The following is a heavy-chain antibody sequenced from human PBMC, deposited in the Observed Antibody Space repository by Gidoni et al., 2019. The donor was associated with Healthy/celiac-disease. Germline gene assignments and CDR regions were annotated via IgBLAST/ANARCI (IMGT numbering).Heavy chain of an antibody. V-gene: IGHV3-30-3*01. CDR1: GFTFSSYA. D-gene: IGHD4-4*01. Sequence: QVQLVESGGGVVQPGRSLRLSCAASGFTFSSYAMHWVRQAPGKGLEWVAVISYDGSNKYYADAVKGRFTISRDNSKNTLYLQMNSLRAEDTAVYYCARDKGTGVDYSNYPGGFDPWGQGTLVTVSS. CDR2: ISYDGSNK. CDR3: ARDKGTGVDYSNYPGGFDP. J-gene: IGHJ5*02.